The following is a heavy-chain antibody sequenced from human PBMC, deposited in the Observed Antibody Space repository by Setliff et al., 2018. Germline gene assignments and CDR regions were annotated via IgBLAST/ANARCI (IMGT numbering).Heavy chain of an antibody. V-gene: IGHV1-69*06. CDR3: VRVSTQGGTRPY. D-gene: IGHD4-17*01. CDR1: GYTFTSYY. Sequence: ASVKVSCKASGYTFTSYYMYWVRQAPGQGLEWMGRIIPVFRTAKYAQKFQGRLTITADKSTSTAYMELSSLRTEDTAVYYCVRVSTQGGTRPYWGQGTLVTVSS. CDR2: IIPVFRTA. J-gene: IGHJ4*02.